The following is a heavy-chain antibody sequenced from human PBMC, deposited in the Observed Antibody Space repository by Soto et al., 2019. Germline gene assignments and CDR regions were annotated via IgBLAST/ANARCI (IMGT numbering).Heavy chain of an antibody. Sequence: QVQLQQWGAGLLKPSETLSLTCAAYGGSFSGYYWSGIRQPPGKGLEWIGEINHSGSTNYNPSLKSRVTISVDTSKNQLSLKLSSVTAADTAVYYCAQGREVYDYAGNDYWGQGTLVTVSS. CDR1: GGSFSGYY. CDR3: AQGREVYDYAGNDY. CDR2: INHSGST. D-gene: IGHD5-12*01. J-gene: IGHJ4*02. V-gene: IGHV4-34*01.